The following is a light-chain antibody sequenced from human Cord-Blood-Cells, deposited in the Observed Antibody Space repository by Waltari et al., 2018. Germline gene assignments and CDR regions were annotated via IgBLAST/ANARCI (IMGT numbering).Light chain of an antibody. CDR1: KLGDKY. V-gene: IGLV3-1*01. CDR3: QAWDSSTVV. Sequence: SYELTQPPSVSVSPGQTASITCSGDKLGDKYACWYQQKPGQSPVLVIYQDSKRPSGVPERFSGYYSGNTATLTISGTQAMDEADYYCQAWDSSTVVFGGGTKLTVL. CDR2: QDS. J-gene: IGLJ2*01.